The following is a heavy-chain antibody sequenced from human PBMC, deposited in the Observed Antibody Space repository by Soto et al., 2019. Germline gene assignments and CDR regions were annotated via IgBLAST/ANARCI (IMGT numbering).Heavy chain of an antibody. D-gene: IGHD6-13*01. CDR2: ISGSGGST. Sequence: GGSLRLSCAASGFTFSSYAMSWVRQAPGKGLEWVSAISGSGGSTYYADSVKGRFTISRDNSKNTLYLQMNSLRAEDTAVYYCAKGLIAAGKYYYGMDVWGQGTTVTVSS. CDR1: GFTFSSYA. J-gene: IGHJ6*02. CDR3: AKGLIAAGKYYYGMDV. V-gene: IGHV3-23*01.